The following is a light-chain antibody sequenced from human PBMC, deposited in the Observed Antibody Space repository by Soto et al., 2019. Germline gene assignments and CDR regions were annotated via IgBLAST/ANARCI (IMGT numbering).Light chain of an antibody. Sequence: EIVLTQSPATLSLSPGERATLSCRASQSVSSYLAWYQQKPGQAPRLLIYDASNTATGIPARFSGSGSGTDFTLTISSLEPEDFAVYYCQQYGRSPPTFGQGTKVDNK. V-gene: IGKV3-11*01. CDR1: QSVSSY. J-gene: IGKJ1*01. CDR3: QQYGRSPPT. CDR2: DAS.